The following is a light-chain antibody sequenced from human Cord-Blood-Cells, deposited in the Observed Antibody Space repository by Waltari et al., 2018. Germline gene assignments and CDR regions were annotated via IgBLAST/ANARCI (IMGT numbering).Light chain of an antibody. V-gene: IGLV2-11*01. CDR1: SRDVGGYNY. CDR3: CSYAGSYTFYV. Sequence: SALTQPRSVSGSPGQSVTISCTGTSRDVGGYNYVSWYQQHPGKAPKLMIYDVSKRPSGVPDRFSGSKSGNTASLTISGLQAEDEADYYCCSYAGSYTFYVFGTGTKVTVL. J-gene: IGLJ1*01. CDR2: DVS.